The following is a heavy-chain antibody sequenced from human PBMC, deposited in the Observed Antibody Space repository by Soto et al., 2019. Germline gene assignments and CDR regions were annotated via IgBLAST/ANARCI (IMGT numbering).Heavy chain of an antibody. CDR1: GGSISSYY. J-gene: IGHJ4*02. CDR3: ARVGSIWSYGGNSYYFDY. D-gene: IGHD1-26*01. CDR2: IYYSGST. V-gene: IGHV4-59*01. Sequence: TLSLTCTVSGGSISSYYWSWIRQPPGKGLEWIGYIYYSGSTNYNPSLKSRVTISVDTSKNQFSLKLSSVTAADTAVYYCARVGSIWSYGGNSYYFDYWGQGTLVTVSS.